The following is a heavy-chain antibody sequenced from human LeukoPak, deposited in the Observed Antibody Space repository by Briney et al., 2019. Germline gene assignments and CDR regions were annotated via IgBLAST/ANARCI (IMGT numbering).Heavy chain of an antibody. D-gene: IGHD3-3*01. CDR3: ARDINFESYDFWSGSLPGIYYFDY. CDR2: IAYSGRT. Sequence: SETLSLTCTVSGDSIFSNNYFWGWIRQPPGKGMEWIGSIAYSGRTYSNPSLKSRLTMSVDMSRKQFSLKLSSVTAADTAVYYCARDINFESYDFWSGSLPGIYYFDYWGQGTLVTVSS. J-gene: IGHJ4*02. CDR1: GDSIFSNNYF. V-gene: IGHV4-39*07.